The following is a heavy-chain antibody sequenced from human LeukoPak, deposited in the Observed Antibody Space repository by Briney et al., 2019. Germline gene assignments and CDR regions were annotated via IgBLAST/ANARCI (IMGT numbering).Heavy chain of an antibody. CDR2: ISAYNGNT. CDR3: ARLSFHSGSYYLASFDY. V-gene: IGHV1-18*03. Sequence: ASVKVSCKASGYTFTSYGISWVRQAPGQGLEWMGWISAYNGNTNYAQKLQGRVTMTTDTSTSTAYMELRSLRSDDMAVYYCARLSFHSGSYYLASFDYWGQGTLVTVSS. J-gene: IGHJ4*02. CDR1: GYTFTSYG. D-gene: IGHD1-26*01.